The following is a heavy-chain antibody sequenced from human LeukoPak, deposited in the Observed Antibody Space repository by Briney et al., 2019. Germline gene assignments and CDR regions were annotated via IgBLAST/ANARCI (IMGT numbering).Heavy chain of an antibody. D-gene: IGHD4-17*01. V-gene: IGHV4-39*07. CDR1: GGSISSSSYY. CDR2: IYYSGST. J-gene: IGHJ4*02. Sequence: SETLSLTYTVSGGSISSSSYYWGWIRQPPGKGLEWIGSIYYSGSTYYNPSLKSRVTISVDTSKNQFSLKLSSVTAADTAVYYCARGLYDYGDYPYDYWGQGTLVTVSS. CDR3: ARGLYDYGDYPYDY.